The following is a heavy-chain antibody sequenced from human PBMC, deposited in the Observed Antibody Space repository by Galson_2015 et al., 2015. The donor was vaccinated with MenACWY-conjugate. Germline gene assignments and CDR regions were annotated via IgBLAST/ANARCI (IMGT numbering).Heavy chain of an antibody. Sequence: ETLSLTCAVSGGSISSSNWWRWVRQPPGKGLEWIGEIYHSGSTNYNPSLKSRVSISVDKSKNQFSLKLSSVTAADTAVYYCARRGPGSDFWSGYYSFDYWGQGTLVTVSS. CDR3: ARRGPGSDFWSGYYSFDY. D-gene: IGHD3-3*01. J-gene: IGHJ4*02. CDR1: GGSISSSNW. CDR2: IYHSGST. V-gene: IGHV4-4*02.